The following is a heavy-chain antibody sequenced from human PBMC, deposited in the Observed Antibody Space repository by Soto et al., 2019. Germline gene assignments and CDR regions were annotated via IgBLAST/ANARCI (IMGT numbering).Heavy chain of an antibody. CDR3: AKDKPYYYDSSGYANAFDI. J-gene: IGHJ3*02. Sequence: LRLSCAASGFTFSSYAMSWVRQAPGKGLEWVSAISGSGGSTYYADSVKGRFTISRDNSKNTLYLQMNSLRAEDTAVYYCAKDKPYYYDSSGYANAFDIWGQGTVVTVSS. V-gene: IGHV3-23*01. D-gene: IGHD3-22*01. CDR1: GFTFSSYA. CDR2: ISGSGGST.